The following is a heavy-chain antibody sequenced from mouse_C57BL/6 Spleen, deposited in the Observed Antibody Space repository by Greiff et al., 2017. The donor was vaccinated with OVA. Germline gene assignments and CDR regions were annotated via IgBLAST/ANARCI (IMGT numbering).Heavy chain of an antibody. V-gene: IGHV1-52*01. Sequence: VQLQQPGAELVRPGSSVKLSCKASGYTFTSYWMHWVKQRPIQGLEWIGNIDPSDSETHYNQKFKDKATLTVDKSSSTAYMQLSSLTSEDSAVYYCARRGGSSLYYFDYWGQGTTLTVSS. D-gene: IGHD1-1*01. J-gene: IGHJ2*01. CDR2: IDPSDSET. CDR3: ARRGGSSLYYFDY. CDR1: GYTFTSYW.